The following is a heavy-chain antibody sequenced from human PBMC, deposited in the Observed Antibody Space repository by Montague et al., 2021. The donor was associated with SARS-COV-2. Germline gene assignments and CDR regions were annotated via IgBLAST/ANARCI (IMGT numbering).Heavy chain of an antibody. CDR1: GDSVSSNSGS. Sequence: CAISGDSVSSNSGSWNWIRQSPSRGLEWLGRTYYRSKWYNDYSVSVKSRIIINPDTSKNQFSLQLNSVTPEDTAMYYCTYHSGSYVWFDPWGQGILVIVSS. CDR2: TYYRSKWYN. V-gene: IGHV6-1*01. CDR3: TYHSGSYVWFDP. J-gene: IGHJ5*02. D-gene: IGHD1-26*01.